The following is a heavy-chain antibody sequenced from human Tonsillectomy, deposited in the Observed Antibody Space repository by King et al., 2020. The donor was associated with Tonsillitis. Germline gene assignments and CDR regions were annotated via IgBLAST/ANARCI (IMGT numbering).Heavy chain of an antibody. CDR3: ARGVAAAGTADAFDV. Sequence: QLVQSGAEVKKPGSSVKVSCKASGGTFSSYAISWVRQAPGQGLEWMGGIIPILGTANYAQKFQGRVTITADESTCTAYMELSSLRSDDTAVYYCARGVAAAGTADAFDVWGHGTMVSVSS. CDR1: GGTFSSYA. J-gene: IGHJ3*01. V-gene: IGHV1-69*11. CDR2: IIPILGTA. D-gene: IGHD6-13*01.